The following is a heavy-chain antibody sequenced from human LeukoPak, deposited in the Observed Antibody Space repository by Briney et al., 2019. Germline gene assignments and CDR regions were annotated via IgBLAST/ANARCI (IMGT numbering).Heavy chain of an antibody. D-gene: IGHD3-22*01. CDR2: ISGSGGTT. J-gene: IGHJ5*02. V-gene: IGHV3-23*01. CDR1: GFSLSSYA. Sequence: GGSLRLSCAASGFSLSSYAMSWVRQAPGKGLEWVSSISGSGGTTYYADSVKGRFTISRDNSKNMLYLQVGSLRAEDTAIYYCAKDRGNYYDTPRFDPWGQGTLVTVSS. CDR3: AKDRGNYYDTPRFDP.